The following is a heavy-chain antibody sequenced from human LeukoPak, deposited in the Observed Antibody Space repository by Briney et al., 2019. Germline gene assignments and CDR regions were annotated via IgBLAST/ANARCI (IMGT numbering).Heavy chain of an antibody. V-gene: IGHV4-38-2*02. J-gene: IGHJ4*01. CDR3: ARDSRNLLYFDY. Sequence: SETLSLTCTVSGYSINSGYYWGWIRQFPGQGLEWIGTIYHSGSTFYNPSLKSRVTISVDTSKNQFSLKLTSVTAADTAVYYCARDSRNLLYFDYWGQGTLVTVSS. D-gene: IGHD1-14*01. CDR1: GYSINSGYY. CDR2: IYHSGST.